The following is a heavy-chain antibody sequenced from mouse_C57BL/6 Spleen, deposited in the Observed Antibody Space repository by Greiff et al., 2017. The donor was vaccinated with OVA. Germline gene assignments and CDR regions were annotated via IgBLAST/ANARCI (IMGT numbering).Heavy chain of an antibody. V-gene: IGHV1-50*01. CDR1: GYTFTSYW. J-gene: IGHJ1*03. Sequence: VQLQQPGAELVKPGASVKLSCKASGYTFTSYWMQWVKQRPGQGLEWIGEIDPSDSYTNYNQKFKGKATLTVDTSSSTAYMQLSSLTSEDSAVYYCARAGYGSSYEYFDVWGTGTTVTVSS. CDR2: IDPSDSYT. D-gene: IGHD1-1*01. CDR3: ARAGYGSSYEYFDV.